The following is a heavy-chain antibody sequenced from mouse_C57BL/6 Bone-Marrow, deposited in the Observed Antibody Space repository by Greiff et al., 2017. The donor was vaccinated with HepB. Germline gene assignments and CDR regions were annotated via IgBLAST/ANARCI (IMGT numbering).Heavy chain of an antibody. Sequence: QVQLQQPGAELVMPGASVKLSCKASGYTFTSYWMHWVEQRPGQGLEWIGEIDPSDSYTNYNQKFKGKSTLTVDKSSSTAYMQLSSLTSEDSAVYYCARSTDSSGPAWFAYWGQGTLVTVSA. CDR1: GYTFTSYW. J-gene: IGHJ3*01. V-gene: IGHV1-69*01. CDR3: ARSTDSSGPAWFAY. D-gene: IGHD3-2*02. CDR2: IDPSDSYT.